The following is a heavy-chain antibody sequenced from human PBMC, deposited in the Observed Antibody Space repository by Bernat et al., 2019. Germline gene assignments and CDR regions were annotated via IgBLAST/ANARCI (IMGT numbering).Heavy chain of an antibody. D-gene: IGHD3-22*01. V-gene: IGHV3-33*06. CDR1: GFTFSSYG. CDR2: IWYDGSNK. Sequence: QVQLVESGGGVVQPGRSLRLSCAASGFTFSSYGMHWVRQAPGKGLEWVAVIWYDGSNKNYADSVKGRFTISRDNSKNTLYLQMNSLRAEDTAVYYCAKDKGAYDSSGYYDYWGQGTLVTVSS. CDR3: AKDKGAYDSSGYYDY. J-gene: IGHJ4*02.